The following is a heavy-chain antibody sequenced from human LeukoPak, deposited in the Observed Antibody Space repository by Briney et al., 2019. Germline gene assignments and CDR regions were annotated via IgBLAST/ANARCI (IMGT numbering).Heavy chain of an antibody. Sequence: GGSLRLSCAASGFTFRTYAMSWVRQAPGKGLEWVSGISDSGDGTYYAESVKGRFTISRDNSKYTVFLQMNGLRADDTAKYYCAKDKAPGSWHTPSDFWGQGTLVTVSS. CDR1: GFTFRTYA. D-gene: IGHD6-13*01. J-gene: IGHJ4*02. CDR2: ISDSGDGT. V-gene: IGHV3-23*01. CDR3: AKDKAPGSWHTPSDF.